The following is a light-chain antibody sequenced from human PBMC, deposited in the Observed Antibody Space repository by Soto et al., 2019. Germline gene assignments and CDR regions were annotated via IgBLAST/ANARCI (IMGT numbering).Light chain of an antibody. CDR3: QSYDSSLGGWV. CDR1: SSNIGAGYD. CDR2: GNS. J-gene: IGLJ3*02. V-gene: IGLV1-40*01. Sequence: QSVLTQPPSVSGAPGQRVTISCTESSSNIGAGYDVHWYQQLPGTAPKLLIYGNSNRPSGVPDRFSGSKSGTSASLPITGLQAEDEADYYCQSYDSSLGGWVFGGGTKLTVL.